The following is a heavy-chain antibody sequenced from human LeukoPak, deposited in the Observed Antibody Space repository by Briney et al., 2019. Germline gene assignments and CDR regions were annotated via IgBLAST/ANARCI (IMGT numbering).Heavy chain of an antibody. V-gene: IGHV4-34*01. CDR2: INHSGST. CDR1: GGSFSGYY. CDR3: ASSRIAVAGPAWYWYFDL. D-gene: IGHD6-19*01. Sequence: PSETLSLTCAVYGGSFSGYYWSWIRQTPGKGLEWIGEINHSGSTNYNPSLKSRVTISIDTSKNQFSLKLSSVTAADTAVYYCASSRIAVAGPAWYWYFDLWGRGTLATVSS. J-gene: IGHJ2*01.